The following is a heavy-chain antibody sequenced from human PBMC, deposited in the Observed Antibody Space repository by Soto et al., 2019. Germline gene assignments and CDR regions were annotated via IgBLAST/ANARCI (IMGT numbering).Heavy chain of an antibody. CDR3: ARGLITGSQYSGGWYYFDS. CDR1: GGSISSSSYY. J-gene: IGHJ4*02. D-gene: IGHD1-26*01. CDR2: IYYSGST. V-gene: IGHV4-39*01. Sequence: NPSETLSLTCTVSGGSISSSSYYWGWIRQPPGKGIEWIGSIYYSGSTYYNPSLKSRVTISVDTSKNQFSLKLSSVTAADTAVYYCARGLITGSQYSGGWYYFDSWGQGTQVTVSS.